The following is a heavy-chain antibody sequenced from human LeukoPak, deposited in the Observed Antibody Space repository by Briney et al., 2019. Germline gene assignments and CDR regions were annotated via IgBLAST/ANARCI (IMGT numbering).Heavy chain of an antibody. V-gene: IGHV1-18*04. CDR2: MNPNSGNT. J-gene: IGHJ4*02. D-gene: IGHD3-22*01. CDR1: GYTFTGYY. Sequence: GASVKVSCKASGYTFTGYYMHWVRQAPGQGLEWMGWMNPNSGNTGYAQELQGRVTMTTDTSTSTAYMELRSLRSDDTAVYYCARYYDSSNYDHDFWGQGTLVTVSS. CDR3: ARYYDSSNYDHDF.